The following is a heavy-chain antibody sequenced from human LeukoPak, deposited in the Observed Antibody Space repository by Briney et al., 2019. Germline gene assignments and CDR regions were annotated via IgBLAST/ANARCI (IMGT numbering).Heavy chain of an antibody. D-gene: IGHD3-10*01. CDR1: GYTFTAYH. CDR2: INPNSGGT. Sequence: ASVKVSCKASGYTFTAYHMHWVRQAPGQGLEWMGWINPNSGGTKYAQKFQAWVTMTRDTSISTAYMALNRLGSDDTAVYYCARAALSDYFGSGSYVDYWGQGTLVTVSS. J-gene: IGHJ4*02. CDR3: ARAALSDYFGSGSYVDY. V-gene: IGHV1-2*04.